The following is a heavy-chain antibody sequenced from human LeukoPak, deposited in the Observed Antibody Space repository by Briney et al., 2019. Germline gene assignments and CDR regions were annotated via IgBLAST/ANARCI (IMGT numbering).Heavy chain of an antibody. J-gene: IGHJ3*02. CDR2: IYTSGST. V-gene: IGHV4-61*02. CDR1: GGSISSSSYY. Sequence: SETLSLTCTVSGGSISSSSYYWSWIRQPAGKGLEWIGRIYTSGSTNYNPSLKSRVTMSVDTSKNQFSLKLSSVTAADTAVYYCARDSLLEFNYYDSSGYPTAAFDIWGQGTMVTVSS. D-gene: IGHD3-22*01. CDR3: ARDSLLEFNYYDSSGYPTAAFDI.